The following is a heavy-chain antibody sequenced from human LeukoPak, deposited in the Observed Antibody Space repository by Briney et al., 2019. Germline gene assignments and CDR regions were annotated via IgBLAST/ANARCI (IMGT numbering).Heavy chain of an antibody. V-gene: IGHV3-13*01. CDR1: GFPFSAYD. CDR3: VRGALPGDNWYFDL. J-gene: IGHJ2*01. CDR2: FGSAGDT. Sequence: GGSLRLSCATSGFPFSAYDMQWVRQAPGKGLEWVSAFGSAGDTYYPGAVKGRFTISRDYATDSLYLQMNSLRAGDTAVYFCVRGALPGDNWYFDLWGRGTLVTVSS.